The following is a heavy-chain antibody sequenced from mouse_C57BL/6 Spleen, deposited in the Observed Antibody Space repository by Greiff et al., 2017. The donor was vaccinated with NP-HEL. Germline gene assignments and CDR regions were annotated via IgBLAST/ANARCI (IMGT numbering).Heavy chain of an antibody. Sequence: EVKLQESGGGLVKPGGSLKLSCATSGFTFSDYGMHWVRQAPEKGLEWVAYISSGSSTIYYADTVKGRFTISRDNAKNTLFLQMTSLRSEDTAMYYCARQTGSWYFDVWGTGTTVTVSS. V-gene: IGHV5-17*01. J-gene: IGHJ1*03. CDR1: GFTFSDYG. CDR3: ARQTGSWYFDV. D-gene: IGHD4-1*01. CDR2: ISSGSSTI.